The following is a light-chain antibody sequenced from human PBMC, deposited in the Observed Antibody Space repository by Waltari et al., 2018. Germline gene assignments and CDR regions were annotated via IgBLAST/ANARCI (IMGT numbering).Light chain of an antibody. CDR1: QGIGSY. CDR3: QQLDSYPFT. J-gene: IGKJ3*01. V-gene: IGKV1-9*01. CDR2: AAS. Sequence: DVQLTQSPSFLSASVRNRITSTCRASQGIGSYLAWYHQKPGKAPKVLIYAASTLQSGVPSRFSGSGSGTEFTLTISSLQPEDFATYFCQQLDSYPFTFGPGTKVDIK.